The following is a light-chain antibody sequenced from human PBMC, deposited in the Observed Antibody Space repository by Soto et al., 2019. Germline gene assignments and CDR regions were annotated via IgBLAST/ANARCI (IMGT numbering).Light chain of an antibody. CDR2: KAS. CDR1: QSVSSW. V-gene: IGKV1-5*03. J-gene: IGKJ1*01. Sequence: DIQMTQSPSTLSASVGDRVTITCRASQSVSSWLAWYQQKPGKAPKLLISKASNLESGVPSRFSGSGSGTEFTLTITSLQPDDFATYYCQHYNSYSCTFGQGTKVDIK. CDR3: QHYNSYSCT.